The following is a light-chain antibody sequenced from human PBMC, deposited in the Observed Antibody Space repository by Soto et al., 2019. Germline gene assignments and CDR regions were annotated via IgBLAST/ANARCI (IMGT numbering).Light chain of an antibody. CDR1: TNDIGGYKY. CDR2: EVR. Sequence: QSALTQPASVSGSPGQSITISCSGTTNDIGGYKYVSWYQHHPGKVPKVIIYEVRNRPSGVSNRFSGSKSGNTASLTISGLQAKDEADYYCCSYTISATLVFGGGTKLTVL. CDR3: CSYTISATLV. J-gene: IGLJ3*02. V-gene: IGLV2-14*01.